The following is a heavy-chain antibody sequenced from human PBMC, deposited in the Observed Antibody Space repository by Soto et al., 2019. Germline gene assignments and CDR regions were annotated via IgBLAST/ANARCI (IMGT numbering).Heavy chain of an antibody. CDR1: GGSISSSNW. Sequence: SETLSLTCAVSGGSISSSNWWRWVRQPPGKGLEWIGEIYHSGSTNYNPSLKSRVTISVDKSKKQFSLKLSSVTAADTAVYYRARYVVLGTRFDPWHQESQVTVSS. D-gene: IGHD2-2*01. J-gene: IGHJ5*02. V-gene: IGHV4-4*02. CDR2: IYHSGST. CDR3: ARYVVLGTRFDP.